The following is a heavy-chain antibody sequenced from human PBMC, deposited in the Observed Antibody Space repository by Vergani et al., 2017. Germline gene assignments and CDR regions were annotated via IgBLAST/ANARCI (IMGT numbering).Heavy chain of an antibody. Sequence: EVQLLESGGDLVQPGGSLRLSCAASGFTFIMHAMSWVRQAPGKGLEWVSTLSASDLRTNYADSVKGRFTISRDNSKNTLFLQMNSLRPEDTAVYYCAKVGRSEVAGTCGAFEIWGQGTMVTVSS. CDR2: LSASDLRT. D-gene: IGHD6-19*01. CDR3: AKVGRSEVAGTCGAFEI. CDR1: GFTFIMHA. V-gene: IGHV3-23*01. J-gene: IGHJ3*02.